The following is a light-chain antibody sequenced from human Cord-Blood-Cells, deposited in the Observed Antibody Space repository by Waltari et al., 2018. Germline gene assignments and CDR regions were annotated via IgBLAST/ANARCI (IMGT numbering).Light chain of an antibody. Sequence: QSALTQPRSVSGSPGQSVTISCTGTSSDVGGYNYVSWYQQNPGKAPKLMTYDVSKRPSGVPDRFSGSKSGNTASLTISGLQAEDEADYYCCSYAGSYVFGTGTKVTVL. V-gene: IGLV2-11*01. J-gene: IGLJ1*01. CDR2: DVS. CDR1: SSDVGGYNY. CDR3: CSYAGSYV.